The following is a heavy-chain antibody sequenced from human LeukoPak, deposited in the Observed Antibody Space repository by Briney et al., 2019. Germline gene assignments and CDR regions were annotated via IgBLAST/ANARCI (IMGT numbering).Heavy chain of an antibody. D-gene: IGHD2-15*01. CDR1: GFTLSEHA. CDR3: AKDYCRGGNCPLPFFDS. CDR2: IIDVGDT. J-gene: IGHJ4*02. Sequence: GGSLRLSCAVSGFTLSEHATSWVRQAPGEGLEWVSGIIDVGDTYYADSVKGRFTISRDSSKNTLYLQMNSLRAEDTATYYCAKDYCRGGNCPLPFFDSWGQGTLVTVSS. V-gene: IGHV3-23*01.